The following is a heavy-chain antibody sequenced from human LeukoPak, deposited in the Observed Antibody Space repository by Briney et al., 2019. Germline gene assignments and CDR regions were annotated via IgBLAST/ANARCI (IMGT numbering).Heavy chain of an antibody. V-gene: IGHV3-23*01. D-gene: IGHD6-19*01. CDR1: GFTFNPYA. CDR3: AKASRQAAVASPLDY. J-gene: IGHJ4*02. Sequence: PGGSLRLSCAAPGFTFNPYAMSWVRQAPGKGLEWVAVIDGVGDRTYYADSVKGRFTISRDNSKDTVFLQMNSLKADDTAVYYCAKASRQAAVASPLDYWGQGSLVTVSS. CDR2: IDGVGDRT.